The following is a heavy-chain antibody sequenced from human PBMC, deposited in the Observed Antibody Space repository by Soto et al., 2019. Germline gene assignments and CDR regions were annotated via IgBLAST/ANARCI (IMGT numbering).Heavy chain of an antibody. CDR2: ISGSGGST. D-gene: IGHD2-15*01. CDR1: GFTFSSYA. Sequence: GGSLRLSCAASGFTFSSYAMSWVRQAPGKGLEWVSAISGSGGSTYYADSVKGRFTISRDNSKSTLYLQMNSLRAEDTAVYYCAKIPVFRGRSPWLDYWGQGTLVTVSS. J-gene: IGHJ4*02. CDR3: AKIPVFRGRSPWLDY. V-gene: IGHV3-23*01.